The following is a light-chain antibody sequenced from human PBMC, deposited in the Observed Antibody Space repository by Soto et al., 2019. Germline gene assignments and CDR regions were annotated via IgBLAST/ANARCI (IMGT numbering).Light chain of an antibody. J-gene: IGLJ2*01. CDR2: GNS. CDR3: QSYDSSLSGVV. V-gene: IGLV1-40*01. Sequence: QSVLTQPPSVSGAPGQRVTISCTGSSSNIGAGYVVHWYQQLPGTAPKLLIYGNSKRPSGIPDRFSGSNSGTSASLAITGLQAEDEADYECQSYDSSLSGVVFGGGTKVTVL. CDR1: SSNIGAGYV.